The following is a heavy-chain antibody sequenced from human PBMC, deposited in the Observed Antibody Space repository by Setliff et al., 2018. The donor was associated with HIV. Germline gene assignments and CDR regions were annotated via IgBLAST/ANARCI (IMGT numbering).Heavy chain of an antibody. V-gene: IGHV1-18*01. D-gene: IGHD1-26*01. CDR2: ISGHNGNT. J-gene: IGHJ3*02. Sequence: ASVKVSCKAYGYIFGNYGINWVRQAPGQGLEWMGWISGHNGNTNSAQKVQGRVIMTTDTSTSTAYMELRSLRSDDAAVYYCTRGPWSKVVTTDTFDIWGQGTMVT. CDR3: TRGPWSKVVTTDTFDI. CDR1: GYIFGNYG.